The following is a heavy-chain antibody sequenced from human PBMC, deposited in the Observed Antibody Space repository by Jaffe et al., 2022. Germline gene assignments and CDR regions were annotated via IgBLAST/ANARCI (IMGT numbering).Heavy chain of an antibody. Sequence: QVQLVQSGAEVKKPGASVKVSCKASGYTFTGYYMHWVRQAPGQGLEWMGRINPNSGGTNYAQKFQGRVTMTRDTSISTAYMELSRLRSDDTAVYYCARDPRPWDSSSWFENYWGQGTLVTVSS. D-gene: IGHD6-13*01. CDR3: ARDPRPWDSSSWFENY. V-gene: IGHV1-2*06. J-gene: IGHJ4*02. CDR2: INPNSGGT. CDR1: GYTFTGYY.